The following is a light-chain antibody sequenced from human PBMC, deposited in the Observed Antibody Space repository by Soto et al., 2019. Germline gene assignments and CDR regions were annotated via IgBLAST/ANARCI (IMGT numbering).Light chain of an antibody. V-gene: IGKV3-15*01. CDR2: VAS. CDR1: QSVSSN. Sequence: EIVMTQSPATLSVSPGERATLSCRASQSVSSNLAWYQQKPGQTPKLLIYVASTRATGIPARFSGSGSVTEFTLTVSSLQSEDFAVYDYQQYNVWPLTFGGGTKVEFK. J-gene: IGKJ4*02. CDR3: QQYNVWPLT.